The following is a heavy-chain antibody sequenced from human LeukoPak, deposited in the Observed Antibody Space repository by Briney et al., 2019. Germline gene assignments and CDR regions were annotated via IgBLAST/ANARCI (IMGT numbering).Heavy chain of an antibody. J-gene: IGHJ5*02. CDR1: GFTFDDYA. CDR3: AKDTHYCSGGSCYRGFDP. Sequence: GGSLRLSCAASGFTFDDYAMHWVRHAPGKGLEWVSGISWNSGSIGYADSVKGRFTISRDNAKNSLYLQMNSLRAEDTALYYCAKDTHYCSGGSCYRGFDPWGQGTLVTVSS. CDR2: ISWNSGSI. D-gene: IGHD2-15*01. V-gene: IGHV3-9*01.